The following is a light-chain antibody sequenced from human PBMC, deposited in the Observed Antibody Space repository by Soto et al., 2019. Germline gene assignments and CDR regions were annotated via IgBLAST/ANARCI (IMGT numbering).Light chain of an antibody. J-gene: IGKJ1*01. V-gene: IGKV1-5*01. CDR3: QQYNTSSQT. Sequence: DFQLTQSPPTLSASVWDRVTITCRASQSISGWLAWYQQKPGKAPKLLIYDASNLEGGVPSRFSGTGSGTEFTLTISSLQPEDFATYYCQQYNTSSQTFGQGTKVDIK. CDR2: DAS. CDR1: QSISGW.